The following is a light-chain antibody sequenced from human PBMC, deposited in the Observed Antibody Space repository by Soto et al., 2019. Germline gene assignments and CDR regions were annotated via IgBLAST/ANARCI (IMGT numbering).Light chain of an antibody. V-gene: IGKV3-20*01. J-gene: IGKJ2*01. CDR2: HAS. Sequence: EIVLTQSPGTLSLSPGERATLSCRASQSVGSSYLAWYQQKPGQAPRLLIYHASSRATGIPDRFSGSGSGTDFTLTISRLEPEDFAVYYCQQCGTSPPYTFGQGTKLEI. CDR1: QSVGSSY. CDR3: QQCGTSPPYT.